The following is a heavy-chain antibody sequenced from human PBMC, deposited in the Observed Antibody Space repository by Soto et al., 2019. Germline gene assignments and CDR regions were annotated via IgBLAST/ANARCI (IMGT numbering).Heavy chain of an antibody. V-gene: IGHV3-30-3*01. CDR3: AREDDYGYRYINYGLDV. J-gene: IGHJ6*02. CDR1: GFTFNIYA. CDR2: ISFDGTKK. Sequence: QAQLVESGGGVVQPGRSLRLSCAASGFTFNIYALHWVRQPPGKGLEWVAVISFDGTKKYYSDSVKGRFTISRDNLKNTLYLQMNNLRVEDAALYFCAREDDYGYRYINYGLDVWGQGTTVTVSS. D-gene: IGHD4-17*01.